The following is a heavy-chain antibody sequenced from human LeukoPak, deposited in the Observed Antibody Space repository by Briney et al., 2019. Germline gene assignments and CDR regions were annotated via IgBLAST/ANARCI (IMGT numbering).Heavy chain of an antibody. CDR2: ISGSGGST. CDR1: GFTFSSYA. D-gene: IGHD3-16*01. CDR3: ARDHRIGGS. J-gene: IGHJ4*02. Sequence: PGGSLRLSCAASGFTFSSYAMSWVRQAPGKGLEWVSAISGSGGSTYYADSVKGRFTISRDNSKNTLYLQMNSLRVDDTAVYFCARDHRIGGSWGQGTLVTVSS. V-gene: IGHV3-23*01.